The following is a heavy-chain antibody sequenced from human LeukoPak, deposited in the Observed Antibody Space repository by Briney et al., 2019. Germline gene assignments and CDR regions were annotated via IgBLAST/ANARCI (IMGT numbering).Heavy chain of an antibody. CDR3: ARRRGYHFDY. J-gene: IGHJ4*02. Sequence: SETLSLTCTVSGDSITSRSNYWGWFCQPPGKGLEWIGTISDGGRTFYNPSLQSRVTLSLDSSKNHFALRLKSVTDADTAHYYCARRRGYHFDYWGQGTLVTISS. CDR2: ISDGGRT. D-gene: IGHD3-10*01. V-gene: IGHV4-39*02. CDR1: GDSITSRSNY.